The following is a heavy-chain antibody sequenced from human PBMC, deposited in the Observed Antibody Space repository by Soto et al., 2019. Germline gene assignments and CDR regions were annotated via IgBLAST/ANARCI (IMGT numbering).Heavy chain of an antibody. CDR1: GFSFSNAW. J-gene: IGHJ6*02. D-gene: IGHD2-15*01. CDR3: TTGSVEGV. Sequence: EVQLVESGGGLVKPGGSLRLSCAASGFSFSNAWMNWDRQAPGKGLEWVGRIKRKIDGEATDYAAPVKGRFTVSRDDSKSALYLHMNSLKGDDTAVYYCTTGSVEGVWGQGTTVTVSS. V-gene: IGHV3-15*07. CDR2: IKRKIDGEAT.